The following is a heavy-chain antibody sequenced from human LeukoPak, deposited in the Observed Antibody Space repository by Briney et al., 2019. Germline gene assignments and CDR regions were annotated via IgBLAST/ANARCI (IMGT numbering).Heavy chain of an antibody. Sequence: SETLSLTCAVYGGSFSGYYWSWIRQPPGKGLEWIGEINHSGSTNYNPSLKSRVTISVDTSKNQFSLKLSSVTAADTAVYYCARGVVGRRINHMDVWGKGTTVTVSS. J-gene: IGHJ6*03. CDR3: ARGVVGRRINHMDV. V-gene: IGHV4-34*01. CDR2: INHSGST. D-gene: IGHD2-2*01. CDR1: GGSFSGYY.